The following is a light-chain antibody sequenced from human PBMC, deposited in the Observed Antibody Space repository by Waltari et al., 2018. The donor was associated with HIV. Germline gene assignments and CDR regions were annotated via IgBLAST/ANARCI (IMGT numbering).Light chain of an antibody. CDR3: CSFAGTYSL. Sequence: QSALPQPRAVSGSAGQAVTISCTGTSGEVGGYNFVSWYQKHPGKAPKLIIYDVNRRPSGVPHRFSGSKSGNTASLTISGLQADDEADYYCCSFAGTYSLFGGGTKLTVL. CDR2: DVN. CDR1: SGEVGGYNF. J-gene: IGLJ2*01. V-gene: IGLV2-11*01.